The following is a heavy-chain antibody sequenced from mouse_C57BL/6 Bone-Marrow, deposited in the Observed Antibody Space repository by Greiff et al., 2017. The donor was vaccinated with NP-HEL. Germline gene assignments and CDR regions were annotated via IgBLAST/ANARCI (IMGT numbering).Heavy chain of an antibody. CDR1: GFTFSSYA. CDR3: ARDGYYGAY. J-gene: IGHJ3*01. CDR2: ISDGGSYT. Sequence: EVKLMESGGGLVKPGGSLKLSCAASGFTFSSYAMSWVRQTPEKRLEWVATISDGGSYTYYPDNVQGRFTISRDNAKNNLYLQMRHLKSEDTAMYYCARDGYYGAYWGQGTLVTVSA. V-gene: IGHV5-4*01. D-gene: IGHD2-3*01.